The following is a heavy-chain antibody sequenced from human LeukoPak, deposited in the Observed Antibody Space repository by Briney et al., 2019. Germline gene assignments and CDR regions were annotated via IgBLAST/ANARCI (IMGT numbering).Heavy chain of an antibody. CDR3: ARGGCGGDCSFDY. CDR2: INPSGGST. D-gene: IGHD2-21*02. J-gene: IGHJ4*02. Sequence: ASVKVFCKASVYTFTTYYMHWVRQAPGQGLEWMGIINPSGGSTSYAQKFQGRVTMTRDTSTSTVYMELSSLRSEDTAVYYCARGGCGGDCSFDYWGQGTLVTVSS. CDR1: VYTFTTYY. V-gene: IGHV1-46*01.